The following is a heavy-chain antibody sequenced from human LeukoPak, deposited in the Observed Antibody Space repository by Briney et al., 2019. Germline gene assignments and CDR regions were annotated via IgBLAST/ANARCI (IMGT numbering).Heavy chain of an antibody. D-gene: IGHD2-2*01. CDR2: ISSSSSYI. V-gene: IGHV3-21*01. Sequence: GGALRLSCGASGFTFSSYSMKWVRPAPGEGLEWVSSISSSSSYIFYADSVKGRFTISRDNAKNSLHLQMNSLRAEDTAVYYCARGSTSTTYHFDNWGQGTLVTVSS. CDR1: GFTFSSYS. CDR3: ARGSTSTTYHFDN. J-gene: IGHJ4*02.